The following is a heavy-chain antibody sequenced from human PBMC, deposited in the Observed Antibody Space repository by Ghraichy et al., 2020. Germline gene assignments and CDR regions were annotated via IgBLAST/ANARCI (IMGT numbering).Heavy chain of an antibody. CDR2: ISNSGSIT. D-gene: IGHD1-7*01. V-gene: IGHV3-48*03. Sequence: GGSLRLSCAASGFTFSSYEMNWVRQAPGKGLEWLSYISNSGSITYYADSVKGRFTISRDNAKNSLYLQMSSLRVEDTAIYYCAREALGDWNSVVGYFDFWGQGALVTVSS. CDR3: AREALGDWNSVVGYFDF. J-gene: IGHJ4*02. CDR1: GFTFSSYE.